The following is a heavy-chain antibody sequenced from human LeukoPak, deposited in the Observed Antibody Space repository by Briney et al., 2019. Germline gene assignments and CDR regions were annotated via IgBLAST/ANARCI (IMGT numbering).Heavy chain of an antibody. CDR2: INHSGST. J-gene: IGHJ4*02. CDR1: GGSFSGSY. D-gene: IGHD4-23*01. CDR3: ARGLGLRWGNGLWY. Sequence: SETLSLTCAVYGGSFSGSYWSWIRQPPGKGLEWIGEINHSGSTNYNPSLKSRVTISVDTSKNQFSLKLSSVTAADTAVYYCARGLGLRWGNGLWYWGQGTLVTVSS. V-gene: IGHV4-34*01.